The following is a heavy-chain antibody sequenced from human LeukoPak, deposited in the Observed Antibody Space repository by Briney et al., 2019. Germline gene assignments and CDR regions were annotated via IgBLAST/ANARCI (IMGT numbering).Heavy chain of an antibody. CDR2: ISHNGETK. J-gene: IGHJ4*02. D-gene: IGHD6-13*01. V-gene: IGHV3-11*01. CDR3: ARDRHGYFDY. CDR1: GFTFSDHY. Sequence: GGSLRLSCAASGFTFSDHYMIWLRQAPGKGLEAISYISHNGETKYYADSVKGRLSISRDNAKSSLYLQMNSLRVEDTAVYYCARDRHGYFDYWGQGALVTVSS.